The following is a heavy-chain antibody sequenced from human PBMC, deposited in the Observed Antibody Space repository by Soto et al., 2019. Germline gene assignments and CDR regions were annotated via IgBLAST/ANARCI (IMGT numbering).Heavy chain of an antibody. CDR2: IDPSGDYT. D-gene: IGHD1-26*01. V-gene: IGHV1-46*03. J-gene: IGHJ4*02. Sequence: QVQLVQSGAEVKKPGASVKVSCKASGYTFSSYHMHWVRQAPGQGLEWMGIIDPSGDYTTYAQNFQGRVTITRDTSTSTLYLELSSLRSEDTAVYYCTREFAVGCGSYSFWGQGTLVTVSS. CDR1: GYTFSSYH. CDR3: TREFAVGCGSYSF.